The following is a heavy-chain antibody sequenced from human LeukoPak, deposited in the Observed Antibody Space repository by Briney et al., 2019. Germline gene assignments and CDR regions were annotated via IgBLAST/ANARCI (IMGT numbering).Heavy chain of an antibody. CDR1: GFTFSDHY. J-gene: IGHJ4*02. CDR2: SKNKANSYIT. V-gene: IGHV3-72*01. Sequence: PGGSLRLSCAAPGFTFSDHYMDWVRQAPGKGLEWVGRSKNKANSYITQYAAFVQGRFTISRDDSKNSLYLQINSLKTEDTAVYYCARDDGGQGDYWGQGTLVTVSS. D-gene: IGHD2-15*01. CDR3: ARDDGGQGDY.